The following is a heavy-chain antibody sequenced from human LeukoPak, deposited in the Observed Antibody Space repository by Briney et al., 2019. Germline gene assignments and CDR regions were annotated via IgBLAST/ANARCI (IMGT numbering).Heavy chain of an antibody. D-gene: IGHD4-23*01. Sequence: PGGSLRLSCAASGFNFANHAMSWVRQTAGKGLEWVSAISGGGDITYYADSVKGRFTISRDNSKDTLFLQMHSLRPGDTAVYYCAREGFDYGGNSAWGQGTLVTVSS. J-gene: IGHJ4*02. V-gene: IGHV3-23*01. CDR3: AREGFDYGGNSA. CDR1: GFNFANHA. CDR2: ISGGGDIT.